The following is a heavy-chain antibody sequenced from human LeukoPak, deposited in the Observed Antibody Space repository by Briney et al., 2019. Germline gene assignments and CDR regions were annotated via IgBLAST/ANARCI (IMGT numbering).Heavy chain of an antibody. CDR3: ARQLALAGWFDP. CDR2: IHYSGNT. V-gene: IGHV4-59*08. J-gene: IGHJ5*02. Sequence: PSETLSLTCTVSGGSITSHYWSSIRQPPGKGLEWIGYIHYSGNTKYDPSLKSRVTISADTSKTQFSLNLSAVTAADTAVYYCARQLALAGWFDPWGQGSLVTVSS. CDR1: GGSITSHY. D-gene: IGHD6-19*01.